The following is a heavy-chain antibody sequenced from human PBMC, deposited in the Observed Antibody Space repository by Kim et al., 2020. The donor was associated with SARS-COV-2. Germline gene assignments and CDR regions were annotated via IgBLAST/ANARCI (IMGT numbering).Heavy chain of an antibody. Sequence: EASAKGRFTIARDDAKNALSRQMNSLRDDDTAVYYCARDRSSGYYGNSDYWGQGTLVTVSS. V-gene: IGHV3-11*04. J-gene: IGHJ4*02. D-gene: IGHD3-22*01. CDR3: ARDRSSGYYGNSDY.